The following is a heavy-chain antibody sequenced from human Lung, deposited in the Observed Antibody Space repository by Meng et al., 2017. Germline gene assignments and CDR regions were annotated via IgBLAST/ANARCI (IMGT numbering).Heavy chain of an antibody. V-gene: IGHV4-4*02. J-gene: IGHJ4*02. CDR3: ARFDISSSGRGDY. CDR1: GGSITSSTW. D-gene: IGHD1-26*01. CDR2: IFHSGST. Sequence: QVQRQEPGPGLVKPSGTLSLTCAVSGGSITSSTWWSWVRQTPGKGLEWFGEIFHSGSTNYNPPLESRVTISVDKSKNQFSLKVYSVTAADTATYYCARFDISSSGRGDYWGQGILVTVSS.